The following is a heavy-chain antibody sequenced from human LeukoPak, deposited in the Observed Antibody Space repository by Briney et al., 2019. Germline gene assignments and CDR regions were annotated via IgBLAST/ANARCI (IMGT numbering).Heavy chain of an antibody. CDR2: ISWNGAAT. J-gene: IGHJ1*01. CDR3: AKVARNSSWPYFEH. Sequence: GGSLRLSCAASGFTLDDNSIYWVRQPPGKGLEWVSLISWNGAATYYADSVRGRFTVSRDNSRKSTFMETNSLITEDSAMYYCAKVARNSSWPYFEHWGQGTLVTVSS. D-gene: IGHD3-9*01. V-gene: IGHV3-43*01. CDR1: GFTLDDNS.